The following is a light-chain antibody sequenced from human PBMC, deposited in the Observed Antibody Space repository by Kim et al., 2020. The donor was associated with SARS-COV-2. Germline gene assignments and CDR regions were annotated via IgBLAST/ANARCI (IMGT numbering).Light chain of an antibody. CDR1: SDNVGNQG. Sequence: RQTATLTCSGNSDNVGNQGAAWLQQVQGHPPKLLSYRNNKRPSGISDRLSASRSGSTASLTITGLQPEDEADYYCSAWDSSLSAWVFGGGTQLTVL. CDR2: RNN. V-gene: IGLV10-54*04. J-gene: IGLJ3*02. CDR3: SAWDSSLSAWV.